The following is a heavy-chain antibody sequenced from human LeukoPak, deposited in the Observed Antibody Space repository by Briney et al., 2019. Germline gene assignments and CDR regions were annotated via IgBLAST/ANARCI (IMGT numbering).Heavy chain of an antibody. CDR2: IRNKAYGGTT. CDR1: GFTFGDYA. Sequence: GGSLRLSCIASGFTFGDYAMSWVRQAPGKGLEWVGFIRNKAYGGTTEYAASVKDRFTISRDDSKSIAYLQMNSLKIEDTAVYYCTREYYYGSGSYDYWGQGTLVTVSS. D-gene: IGHD3-10*01. V-gene: IGHV3-49*04. J-gene: IGHJ4*02. CDR3: TREYYYGSGSYDY.